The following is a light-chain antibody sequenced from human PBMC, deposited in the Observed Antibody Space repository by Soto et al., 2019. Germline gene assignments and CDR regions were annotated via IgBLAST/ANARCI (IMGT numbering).Light chain of an antibody. CDR2: DAS. Sequence: DIHMTQSSSTLSESVGDRVTITCRAIQSISSWLAWYQQKPGKAPKLLIYDASSLESGVPSRFSGSGSGTEFTLTISSLQPDDFATYYCQQYNSGTFGQGTKVDI. V-gene: IGKV1-5*01. CDR1: QSISSW. CDR3: QQYNSGT. J-gene: IGKJ1*01.